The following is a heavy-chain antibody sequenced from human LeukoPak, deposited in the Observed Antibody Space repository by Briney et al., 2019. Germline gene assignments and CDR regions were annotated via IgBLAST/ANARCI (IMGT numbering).Heavy chain of an antibody. V-gene: IGHV3-48*04. CDR3: AWSGEAD. Sequence: GGSLRLSCAASGFTFSSYTMNWVRQAPGKGLEWLSFITLSGTTFYADSVKGRFTISRDNAKNSMFLQMNSLRVEDTAVYYCAWSGEADWGQGTQVTVSS. CDR1: GFTFSSYT. D-gene: IGHD3-3*01. J-gene: IGHJ4*02. CDR2: ITLSGTT.